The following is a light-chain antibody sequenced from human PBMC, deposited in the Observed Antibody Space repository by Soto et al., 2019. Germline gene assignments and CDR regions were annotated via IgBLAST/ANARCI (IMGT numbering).Light chain of an antibody. Sequence: QSALTQPASVSGSPGQLITISCTGTSSDVGANIFVSWYQQHPGKVPKLMIYTVSSRPSGVSQRFSGSKSGNTASLTISGLQAEDEADYYCSSFTTDSTYVFGTGTKVTVL. CDR1: SSDVGANIF. CDR2: TVS. J-gene: IGLJ1*01. V-gene: IGLV2-14*01. CDR3: SSFTTDSTYV.